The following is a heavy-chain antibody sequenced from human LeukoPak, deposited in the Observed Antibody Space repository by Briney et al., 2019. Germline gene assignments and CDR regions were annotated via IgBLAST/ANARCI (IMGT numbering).Heavy chain of an antibody. CDR1: GGSVTIDYYY. V-gene: IGHV4-39*07. Sequence: SETLSLTCSLSGGSVTIDYYYWAWLRQPPSKGLEWIGSMYYSGSIFYNPSLKSRVTISINTSKNQFSLKVSSVTAADTAVYYCARQGQQLVRGGYFDYWGQGTLVTVSS. CDR3: ARQGQQLVRGGYFDY. J-gene: IGHJ4*02. D-gene: IGHD6-13*01. CDR2: MYYSGSI.